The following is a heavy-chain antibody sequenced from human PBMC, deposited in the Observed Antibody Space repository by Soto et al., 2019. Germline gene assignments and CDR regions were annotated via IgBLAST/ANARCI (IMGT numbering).Heavy chain of an antibody. J-gene: IGHJ6*02. CDR2: IYNSETT. Sequence: PSETLSLTCTVSGGSVSSGSFCWTWIRQPPGKGLEWIGYIYNSETTNYNPSLKRRVTMLVDTSKNQFSLILTSVTAADTAVYYRARDRILDGLDVWGQGTTVTVSS. CDR3: ARDRILDGLDV. V-gene: IGHV4-61*01. CDR1: GGSVSSGSFC.